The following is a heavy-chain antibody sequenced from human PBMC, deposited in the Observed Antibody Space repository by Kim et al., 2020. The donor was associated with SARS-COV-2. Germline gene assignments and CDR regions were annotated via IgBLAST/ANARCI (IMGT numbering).Heavy chain of an antibody. CDR1: GGSISSGGYY. V-gene: IGHV4-31*03. D-gene: IGHD6-13*01. J-gene: IGHJ4*02. CDR2: IYYSGST. Sequence: SETLSLTCTVSGGSISSGGYYWSWIRQHPGKGLEWIGYIYYSGSTYYNPSLKSRVTISVDTSKNQFSLKLSSVTAADTAVYYCARDLYSSSWLFDYWGQGTLVTVSS. CDR3: ARDLYSSSWLFDY.